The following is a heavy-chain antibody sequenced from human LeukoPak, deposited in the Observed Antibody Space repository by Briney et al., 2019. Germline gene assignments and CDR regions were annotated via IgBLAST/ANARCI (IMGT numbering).Heavy chain of an antibody. CDR1: GGSFSSYY. J-gene: IGHJ4*02. D-gene: IGHD6-19*01. Sequence: PSETLSLTCAVYGGSFSSYYWSWIRQPPGKGLEWIGEINHSGSTNYNPPLKSRVTISVDTSKNQFSLKLSSVTAADTAVYYCARGQYSSGQKGDYFDYWGQGTLVTVSS. CDR3: ARGQYSSGQKGDYFDY. CDR2: INHSGST. V-gene: IGHV4-34*01.